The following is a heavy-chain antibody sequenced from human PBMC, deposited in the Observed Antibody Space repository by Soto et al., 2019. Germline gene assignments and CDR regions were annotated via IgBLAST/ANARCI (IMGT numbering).Heavy chain of an antibody. CDR1: GFTFSSYG. Sequence: GGSLRLSCAASGFTFSSYGMHWVRQAPGKGLEWVALISYDGSNKYYADSVKGRFTISRDNSKNTLSLQLSSLRPEETAVYYCAKDRDSSGWFSGYYYGVDVWGQGTTVTVSS. D-gene: IGHD6-19*01. J-gene: IGHJ6*02. V-gene: IGHV3-30*18. CDR2: ISYDGSNK. CDR3: AKDRDSSGWFSGYYYGVDV.